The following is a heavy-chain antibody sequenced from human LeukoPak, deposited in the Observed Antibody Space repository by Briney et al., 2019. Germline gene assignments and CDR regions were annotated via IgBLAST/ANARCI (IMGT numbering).Heavy chain of an antibody. D-gene: IGHD7-27*01. V-gene: IGHV3-49*04. CDR2: IRSKAFGETA. Sequence: GGSLRLSCTVSGFTFGDYAINWVRQAPGKGLEWVGFIRSKAFGETAEYAASVKGRFTISRDDSKSITYLQMNSLKTEDTAVYYCTRDRGSSTLGDYWGQGTLVTVSS. CDR1: GFTFGDYA. CDR3: TRDRGSSTLGDY. J-gene: IGHJ4*02.